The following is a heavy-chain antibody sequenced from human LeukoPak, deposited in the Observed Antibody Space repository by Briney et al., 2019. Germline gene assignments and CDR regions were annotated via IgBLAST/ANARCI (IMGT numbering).Heavy chain of an antibody. CDR1: GFTFSSYG. Sequence: GGSLRLSCAASGFTFSSYGMHWVRQAPGKGLEWVAVIWYDGSNKCYADSVKGRFTISRDNSKNTLYLQMNSLRAEDTAVYYCAKESCSSTSCYRSSDYGMDVWGQGTTVTVSS. J-gene: IGHJ6*02. CDR2: IWYDGSNK. V-gene: IGHV3-33*06. CDR3: AKESCSSTSCYRSSDYGMDV. D-gene: IGHD2-2*01.